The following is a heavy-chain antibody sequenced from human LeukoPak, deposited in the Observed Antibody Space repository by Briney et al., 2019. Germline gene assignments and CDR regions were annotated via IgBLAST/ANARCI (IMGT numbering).Heavy chain of an antibody. V-gene: IGHV3-21*01. CDR1: GFTFNSYA. D-gene: IGHD3-22*01. CDR3: ARDKAYYDSSGYGFDY. CDR2: ISSSSSYI. Sequence: GGSLRLSCAASGFTFNSYAMNWVRQAPGKGLEWVSSISSSSSYIYYADSVKGRFTISRDNAKNLLYLQMNSLEAEDTAVYYCARDKAYYDSSGYGFDYWGQGTLVTVSS. J-gene: IGHJ4*02.